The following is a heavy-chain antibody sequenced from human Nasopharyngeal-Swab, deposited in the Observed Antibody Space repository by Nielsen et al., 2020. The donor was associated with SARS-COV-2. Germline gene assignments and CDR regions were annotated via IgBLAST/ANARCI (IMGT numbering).Heavy chain of an antibody. J-gene: IGHJ5*02. CDR3: AREGRDGAVSS. D-gene: IGHD5-24*01. CDR1: GFSFSTYG. CDR2: IWHDASDR. V-gene: IGHV3-33*01. Sequence: GGSLRLSCAASGFSFSTYGMQWVRQAPGKGLDWVAVIWHDASDRYYADSVRGRFTISRDNSKNTLYLQMNSLRAEDTAVYFCAREGRDGAVSSWGQGTLVTVSS.